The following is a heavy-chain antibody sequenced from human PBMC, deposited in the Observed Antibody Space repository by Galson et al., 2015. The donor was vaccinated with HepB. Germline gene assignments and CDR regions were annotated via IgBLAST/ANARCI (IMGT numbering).Heavy chain of an antibody. V-gene: IGHV3-30-3*01. D-gene: IGHD6-13*01. J-gene: IGHJ4*02. CDR2: VSYDGGNK. CDR1: GFTFITYA. Sequence: SLRLSCAASGFTFITYAMHWVRQAPGKGLEWVTFVSYDGGNKYYADSVKGRFTISRDNSKNTLFLQLSSLRAEDTAVYFCARAEQMGGPLDYWGQGTLVTVSS. CDR3: ARAEQMGGPLDY.